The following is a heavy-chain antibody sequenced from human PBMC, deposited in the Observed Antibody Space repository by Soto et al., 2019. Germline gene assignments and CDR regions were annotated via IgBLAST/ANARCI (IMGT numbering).Heavy chain of an antibody. J-gene: IGHJ6*02. CDR3: AKDLYYYDSSGYYPRLHYYYYGMDV. CDR2: ISYDGSNK. CDR1: GFTFSSYG. V-gene: IGHV3-30*18. D-gene: IGHD3-22*01. Sequence: GGSLRLSCAASGFTFSSYGMHWVRQAPGKGLEWVAVISYDGSNKYYADSVKGRFTISRDNSKNTLYLQMNSLRAEDTAVYYCAKDLYYYDSSGYYPRLHYYYYGMDVWGQGTTVTVSS.